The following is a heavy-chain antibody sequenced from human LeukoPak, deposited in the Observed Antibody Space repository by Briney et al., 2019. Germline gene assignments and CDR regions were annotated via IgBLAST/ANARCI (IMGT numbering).Heavy chain of an antibody. CDR2: INPNSGGT. J-gene: IGHJ5*02. V-gene: IGHV1-2*04. Sequence: ASVKVSCKASGYTFTGYYMHWVRQAPGQGLEWMGWINPNSGGTNYAQKFQGWVTMTRDTSISTAYMELSRLGSDDTAVYYCAREEEDSSGWSTHNWFDPWGQGTLVTVSS. CDR3: AREEEDSSGWSTHNWFDP. CDR1: GYTFTGYY. D-gene: IGHD6-19*01.